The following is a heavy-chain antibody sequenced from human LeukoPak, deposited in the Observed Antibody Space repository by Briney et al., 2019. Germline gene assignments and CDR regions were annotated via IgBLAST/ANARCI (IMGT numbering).Heavy chain of an antibody. CDR3: ARDGYRITIFGVVPPTNWFDP. V-gene: IGHV3-33*01. Sequence: PGRSLRLSCAASGFTFSSYGMHWVRQAPGKGLEWVAVIWYDGSNKYYADSVKGRFTISRDNSKNTLYLQMNSLRAEDTAVYYFARDGYRITIFGVVPPTNWFDPWGQGTLVTVSS. CDR2: IWYDGSNK. J-gene: IGHJ5*02. D-gene: IGHD3-3*01. CDR1: GFTFSSYG.